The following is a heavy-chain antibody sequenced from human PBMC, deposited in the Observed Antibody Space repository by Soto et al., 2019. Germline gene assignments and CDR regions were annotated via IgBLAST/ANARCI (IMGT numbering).Heavy chain of an antibody. CDR2: INAGNGNT. D-gene: IGHD6-19*01. Sequence: QVQLVQSGAEVKKPGASVKVSCKASGYTFTSYAMHWVRQAPGQRLEWMGWINAGNGNTKYSQKFQGRVTITRDTSASTAYMGLSSLRSEDTAVYYCAGGIAVACTGFGGMDVWGQGTTVTVSS. CDR1: GYTFTSYA. J-gene: IGHJ6*02. CDR3: AGGIAVACTGFGGMDV. V-gene: IGHV1-3*01.